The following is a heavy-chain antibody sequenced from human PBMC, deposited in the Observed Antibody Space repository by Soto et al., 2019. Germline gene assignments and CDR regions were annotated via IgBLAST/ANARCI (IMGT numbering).Heavy chain of an antibody. J-gene: IGHJ4*02. CDR2: IYYSGST. CDR3: ARDDSSGPLDY. V-gene: IGHV4-59*01. D-gene: IGHD6-19*01. Sequence: PSETLSLTCTVSGGSISSYYWSWIRQPPGKGLEWIGYIYYSGSTNYNPSLKSRVTISADTSKNQFSLKLSSVTAADTAVYYCARDDSSGPLDYWGQGTLVTVSS. CDR1: GGSISSYY.